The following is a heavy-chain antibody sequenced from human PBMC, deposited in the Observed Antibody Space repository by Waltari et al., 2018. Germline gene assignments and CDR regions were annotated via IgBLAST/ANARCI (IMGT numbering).Heavy chain of an antibody. Sequence: QVQLVQSGAEVKKPGSSVKVSCKASGGTFSSYAISWVRQAPGQGLEWMGGIIPSFGTANYAEKFQGRVTITTDESTSTAYMELSSLRSEDTAVYYCARGGGYSSNHREYYYGMDVWGQGTTVTVSS. CDR3: ARGGGYSSNHREYYYGMDV. D-gene: IGHD6-13*01. CDR2: IIPSFGTA. J-gene: IGHJ6*02. V-gene: IGHV1-69*05. CDR1: GGTFSSYA.